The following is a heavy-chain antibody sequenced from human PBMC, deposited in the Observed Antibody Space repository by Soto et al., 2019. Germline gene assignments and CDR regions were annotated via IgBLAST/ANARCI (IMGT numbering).Heavy chain of an antibody. Sequence: QVQLVQSGAEVKKPGSSVKVSCKASGGTFSSYTISWVRQAPGQGLEWMGRIIPILGIANYAQKFQGRVTITADKSTSTAYMELSSLGYEDTAVYYCARSRGYDILTGYYRSYYFDYWGQGTLGTVSS. V-gene: IGHV1-69*02. CDR2: IIPILGIA. J-gene: IGHJ4*02. D-gene: IGHD3-9*01. CDR1: GGTFSSYT. CDR3: ARSRGYDILTGYYRSYYFDY.